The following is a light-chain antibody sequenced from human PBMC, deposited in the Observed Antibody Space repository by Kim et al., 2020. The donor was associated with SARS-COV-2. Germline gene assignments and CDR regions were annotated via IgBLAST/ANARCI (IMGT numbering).Light chain of an antibody. V-gene: IGKV1-5*03. J-gene: IGKJ4*01. Sequence: DIQMTQSPSTLSASVGDRVTIACRASQNLDNWLAWYQQKPGKAPKLLIHKASTLETEVPSRFSGRASGTEFTLTISSLQPDDFATYYCQHYHSYPFTFGGGTKVEI. CDR3: QHYHSYPFT. CDR1: QNLDNW. CDR2: KAS.